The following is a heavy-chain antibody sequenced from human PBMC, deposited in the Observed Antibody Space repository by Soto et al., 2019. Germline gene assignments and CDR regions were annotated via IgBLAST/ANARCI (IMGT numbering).Heavy chain of an antibody. J-gene: IGHJ5*02. CDR2: ISSSSSTI. Sequence: GGSLRLSCAASGFTFSSYSMNWVRQAPGKGLEWVSYISSSSSTIYYADSVKGRFTISRDNAKNSLYLQMNSLRDEDTAVYYCAGWYYDFWRGYYSSGWFDHWGQGTLVTVSS. CDR1: GFTFSSYS. D-gene: IGHD3-3*01. V-gene: IGHV3-48*02. CDR3: AGWYYDFWRGYYSSGWFDH.